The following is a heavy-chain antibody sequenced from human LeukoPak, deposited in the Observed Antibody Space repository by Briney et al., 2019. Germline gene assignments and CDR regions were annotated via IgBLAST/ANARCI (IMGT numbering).Heavy chain of an antibody. V-gene: IGHV3-23*01. CDR2: LSGSGSSA. CDR1: EFTFSGYW. D-gene: IGHD3-9*01. CDR3: AKGLTNLGDD. J-gene: IGHJ4*02. Sequence: GGSLRLSCVASEFTFSGYWMSWVRQAPGKGLEWVSGLSGSGSSAYYADSVKGRFTISRDNSKNTLYLQMNSLRPEDTAVYYCAKGLTNLGDDWGQGTLVTVSS.